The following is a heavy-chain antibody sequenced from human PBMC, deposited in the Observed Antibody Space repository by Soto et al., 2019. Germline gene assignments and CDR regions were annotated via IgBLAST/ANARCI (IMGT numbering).Heavy chain of an antibody. CDR3: ARMGHTYYYYYMDV. Sequence: SETLSLTCTVSGGSISSSSYYWGWIRQPPGKGLEWIGSIYYSGSTYYNPSLKTRVTISVDTSKNQFSLKLSSVTAADTAVYYCARMGHTYYYYYMDVWGKGTTVTVSS. CDR1: GGSISSSSYY. V-gene: IGHV4-39*01. J-gene: IGHJ6*03. CDR2: IYYSGST.